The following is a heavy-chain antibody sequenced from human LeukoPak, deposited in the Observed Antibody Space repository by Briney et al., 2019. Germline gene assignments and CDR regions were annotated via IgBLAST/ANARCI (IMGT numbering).Heavy chain of an antibody. V-gene: IGHV3-30*01. CDR1: GFTFSSYA. CDR2: ISNDGSQE. Sequence: GRSLRPSCVASGFTFSSYALFWVRQAPGKGLEWLAVISNDGSQEHYADSLKGRFTTARNNSRNTLYLDMNSLAGEDTAVYYCAREAEIRRKFYYMDVWGKGTTVTVSS. D-gene: IGHD3-16*01. J-gene: IGHJ6*03. CDR3: AREAEIRRKFYYMDV.